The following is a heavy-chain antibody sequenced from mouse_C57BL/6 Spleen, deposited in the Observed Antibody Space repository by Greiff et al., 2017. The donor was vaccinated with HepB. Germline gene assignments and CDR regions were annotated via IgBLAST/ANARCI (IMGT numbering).Heavy chain of an antibody. CDR1: GFTFSSYA. J-gene: IGHJ2*01. D-gene: IGHD1-1*01. CDR2: ISDGGSYT. V-gene: IGHV5-4*01. CDR3: ARDSRYYGSSHYFDY. Sequence: EVQGVESGGGLVKPGGSLKLSCAASGFTFSSYAMSWVRQTPEKRLEWVATISDGGSYTYYPDNVKGRFTISRDNAKNNLYLQMSHLKSEDTAMYYCARDSRYYGSSHYFDYWGQGTTLTVSS.